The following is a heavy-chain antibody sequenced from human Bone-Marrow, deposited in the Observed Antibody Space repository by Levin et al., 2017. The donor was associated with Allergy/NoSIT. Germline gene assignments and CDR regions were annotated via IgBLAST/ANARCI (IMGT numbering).Heavy chain of an antibody. CDR1: GFTFSSYR. V-gene: IGHV3-21*01. CDR3: ARAVVVAATPPGY. CDR2: ISSSSSYI. D-gene: IGHD2-15*01. J-gene: IGHJ4*02. Sequence: SCAASGFTFSSYRMNWVRQAPGKGLEWVSSISSSSSYIYYADSVKGRFTISRDNAKNSLYLQMNSLRAEDTAVYYCARAVVVAATPPGYWGQGTLVTVSS.